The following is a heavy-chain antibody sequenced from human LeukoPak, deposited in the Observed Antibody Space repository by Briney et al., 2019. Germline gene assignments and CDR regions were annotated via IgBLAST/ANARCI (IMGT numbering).Heavy chain of an antibody. CDR1: GFTFSRYW. Sequence: GGSLRLSCAASGFTFSRYWMHWVRQAPGKGLVWVSRINTDGRTITYADSVKGRFTISRDNSKNTLYLQMNSLRAEDTAVYYCATRKIAAAGLRFDYWGQGTLVTVSS. J-gene: IGHJ4*02. CDR2: INTDGRTI. D-gene: IGHD6-13*01. V-gene: IGHV3-74*01. CDR3: ATRKIAAAGLRFDY.